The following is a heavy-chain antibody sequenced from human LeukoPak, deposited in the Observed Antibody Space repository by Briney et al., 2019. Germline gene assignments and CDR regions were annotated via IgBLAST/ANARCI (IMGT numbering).Heavy chain of an antibody. J-gene: IGHJ4*02. CDR2: ISWDGGST. CDR3: AKANSPYYYDSSGYSFDY. D-gene: IGHD3-22*01. Sequence: PGGSLRLSCAASGFTFDDYAMHWVRQAPGKGLEWVSLISWDGGSTYYADSVKGRFTISRDNSKNSLYLQMYSLRAEDTALYYCAKANSPYYYDSSGYSFDYWGQGTLVTVSS. CDR1: GFTFDDYA. V-gene: IGHV3-43D*03.